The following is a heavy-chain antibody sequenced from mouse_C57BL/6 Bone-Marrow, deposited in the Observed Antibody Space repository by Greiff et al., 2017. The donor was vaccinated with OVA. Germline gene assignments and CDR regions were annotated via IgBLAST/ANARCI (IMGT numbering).Heavy chain of an antibody. J-gene: IGHJ2*01. CDR1: GYTFTSYW. D-gene: IGHD1-1*02. CDR2: IDPNGSYP. CDR3: TTEVGDYFDY. Sequence: QVQLQQPGAELVKPGASVTLSCKASGYTFTSYWMHWVNQRPGRGLEWIGEIDPNGSYPNYNQKFKGKATLTVDTPSSTAYMQLSSLTSDDSTVYSSTTEVGDYFDYWGQGTTLTVSS. V-gene: IGHV1-50*01.